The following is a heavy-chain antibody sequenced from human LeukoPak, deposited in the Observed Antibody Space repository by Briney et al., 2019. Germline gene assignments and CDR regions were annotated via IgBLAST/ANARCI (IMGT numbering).Heavy chain of an antibody. CDR3: AKDTGSSGYQPFDY. Sequence: GGSLRLSCAASGFTFDDYAMHWVRHAPGKGLEWVSGISWNSGSIGYADSVKGRFTISRDNAKNSLYLQMNSLRAEDTALYYCAKDTGSSGYQPFDYWGQGTLVTVSS. J-gene: IGHJ4*02. CDR1: GFTFDDYA. D-gene: IGHD3-22*01. CDR2: ISWNSGSI. V-gene: IGHV3-9*01.